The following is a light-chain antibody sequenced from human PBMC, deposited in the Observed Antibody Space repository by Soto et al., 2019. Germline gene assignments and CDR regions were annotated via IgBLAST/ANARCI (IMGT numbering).Light chain of an antibody. Sequence: DIQMTQSPSSLSASVGDRVTITCRASQGISTYLNWSQQKPGKAPGLLIYAASNLHSGVPSRFSGSGSGTDFTLTINSLQPEDFATYYCQQTYGIPRTFGQGTKVDIK. J-gene: IGKJ1*01. CDR1: QGISTY. CDR2: AAS. CDR3: QQTYGIPRT. V-gene: IGKV1-39*01.